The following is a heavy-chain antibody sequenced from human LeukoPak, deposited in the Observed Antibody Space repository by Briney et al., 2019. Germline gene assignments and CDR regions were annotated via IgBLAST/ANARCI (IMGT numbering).Heavy chain of an antibody. CDR3: ARDLDTAFDY. V-gene: IGHV1-46*01. CDR1: GSTFTDYY. J-gene: IGHJ4*02. Sequence: ASVKVSCKASGSTFTDYYMHWVRQAPGQGLEWMGIINPSGGSTSYAQKFQGKVTMTRDTSTSTVYMELSSLRSEDTAVYYCARDLDTAFDYWGQGTLVTVSS. CDR2: INPSGGST.